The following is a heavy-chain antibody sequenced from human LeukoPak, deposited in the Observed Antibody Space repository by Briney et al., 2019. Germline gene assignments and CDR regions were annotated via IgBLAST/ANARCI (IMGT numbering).Heavy chain of an antibody. CDR1: GGSVSSGSYY. CDR3: AREDGSSWSSFDY. D-gene: IGHD6-13*01. V-gene: IGHV4-61*01. Sequence: SETLSLTCTVSGGSVSSGSYYWSWLRQPPGKGLEWIGYIYYSGSTNYNPSLKSRVTISVDTSKNQFSLKLSPVTAADTAVYYCAREDGSSWSSFDYWGQGTLVTVSS. CDR2: IYYSGST. J-gene: IGHJ4*02.